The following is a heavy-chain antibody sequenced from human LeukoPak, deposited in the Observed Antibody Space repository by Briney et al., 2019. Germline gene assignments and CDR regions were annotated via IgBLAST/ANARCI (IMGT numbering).Heavy chain of an antibody. Sequence: GGSLRLSCAASGFSFSDYSMNWVRQAPGKGQEWVSFISSYNTYIYYADSLKGRFTISRDNAKNSLYLQMNSLRAEDTAVYYCARDSFAGYDSSGYSSYDYWGQGTLVTVSS. CDR3: ARDSFAGYDSSGYSSYDY. V-gene: IGHV3-21*01. CDR1: GFSFSDYS. J-gene: IGHJ4*02. CDR2: ISSYNTYI. D-gene: IGHD3-22*01.